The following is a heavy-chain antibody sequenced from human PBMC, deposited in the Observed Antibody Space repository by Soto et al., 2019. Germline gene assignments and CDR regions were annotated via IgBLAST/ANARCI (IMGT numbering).Heavy chain of an antibody. CDR1: GFTFSSDG. CDR2: IWYDGSNK. Sequence: AGGSLRLSCAASGFTFSSDGMHWVRQAPGKGLEWVAVIWYDGSNKYYEDSVKGRFTISRDNSKNTLYLQMNSLRAEDTAVYYCAREEGYCSSTSCYTSGMSFDPWGQGTLVTVSS. V-gene: IGHV3-33*01. D-gene: IGHD2-2*02. J-gene: IGHJ5*02. CDR3: AREEGYCSSTSCYTSGMSFDP.